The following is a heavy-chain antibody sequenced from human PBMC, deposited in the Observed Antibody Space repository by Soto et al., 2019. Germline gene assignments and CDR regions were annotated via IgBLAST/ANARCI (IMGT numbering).Heavy chain of an antibody. CDR2: IVVGSGHT. CDR1: GFTFTSSA. V-gene: IGHV1-58*01. J-gene: IGHJ6*02. CDR3: AATRYSSSGTGYYGMDV. D-gene: IGHD6-6*01. Sequence: APVKVSCKASGFTFTSSAVQWGGQARGQILEWIGWIVVGSGHTNYAQKFQERVTITRDMSTSTAYMELSSLRSEDTAVYYCAATRYSSSGTGYYGMDVWGQGTTVTVSS.